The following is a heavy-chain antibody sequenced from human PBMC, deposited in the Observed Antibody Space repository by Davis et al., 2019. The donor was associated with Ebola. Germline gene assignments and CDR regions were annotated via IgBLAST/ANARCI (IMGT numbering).Heavy chain of an antibody. V-gene: IGHV5-51*01. CDR2: IYPGDSDT. D-gene: IGHD5-24*01. CDR3: ARKGDGYNYSYYYYGMDV. J-gene: IGHJ6*02. Sequence: GESLKISCKGSGYNFATYWIAWVRQMPGKGLEWMGLIYPGDSDTRYSPSFQGQVTISADKSISTAYLQWSSLKASDTAMYYCARKGDGYNYSYYYYGMDVWGQGTTVTVSS. CDR1: GYNFATYW.